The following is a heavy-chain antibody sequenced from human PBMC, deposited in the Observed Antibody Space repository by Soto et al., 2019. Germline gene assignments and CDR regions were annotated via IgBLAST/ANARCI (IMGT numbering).Heavy chain of an antibody. V-gene: IGHV3-21*01. D-gene: IGHD3-3*01. CDR3: ARGGGITIFGVVLRRFDP. Sequence: VQLVESGGGMVKPGGYLRLYCAASGFTFSSYSMNWVRQAPGKGREWVSSISSSSSDIYYADSVQGRFTISRDNAKNSLYLQMNSLRAADTAVYYCARGGGITIFGVVLRRFDPWGQGTQVTVSS. CDR2: ISSSSSDI. J-gene: IGHJ5*02. CDR1: GFTFSSYS.